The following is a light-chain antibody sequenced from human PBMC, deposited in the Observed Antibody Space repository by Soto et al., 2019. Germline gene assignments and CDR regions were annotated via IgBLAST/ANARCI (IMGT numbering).Light chain of an antibody. CDR2: KAS. CDR1: QSISNW. J-gene: IGKJ2*01. CDR3: QQYDRFPYT. V-gene: IGKV1-5*03. Sequence: DLQMTQSHSTLSASVGDTVTITCRASQSISNWLAWYQQKPGQAPKLLIHKASTLESGVPSRFSGSGSGTEFTLTISSLQPDDFATFYCQQYDRFPYTFGQGTKLEIK.